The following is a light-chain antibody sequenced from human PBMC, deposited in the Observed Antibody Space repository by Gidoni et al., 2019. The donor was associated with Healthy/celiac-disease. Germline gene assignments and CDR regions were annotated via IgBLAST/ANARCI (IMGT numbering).Light chain of an antibody. Sequence: DIQMTQSPSSLSASVGDRVTITCQASQDISNYLNWYQQKPGKAPKLLIYDASNLETGVPSRFSGSGSGTDFTFTISSLQPEDIATYYCPWGFXXXTKLEIK. CDR3: PWG. J-gene: IGKJ2*03. V-gene: IGKV1-33*01. CDR1: QDISNY. CDR2: DAS.